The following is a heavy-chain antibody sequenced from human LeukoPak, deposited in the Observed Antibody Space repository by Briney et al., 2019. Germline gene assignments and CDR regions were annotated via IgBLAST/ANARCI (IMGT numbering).Heavy chain of an antibody. V-gene: IGHV3-11*05. J-gene: IGHJ4*02. D-gene: IGHD6-13*01. CDR3: ARGGRIAAAAY. Sequence: GGSLRLSCAASGFTFSHYYMSWIRQAPGKGLEWVAYISTSSSSTDSADSVRGRFTISRDNAKNTLFLQMDSLRAEDTAVYYCARGGRIAAAAYWGQGTLVTVSS. CDR2: ISTSSSST. CDR1: GFTFSHYY.